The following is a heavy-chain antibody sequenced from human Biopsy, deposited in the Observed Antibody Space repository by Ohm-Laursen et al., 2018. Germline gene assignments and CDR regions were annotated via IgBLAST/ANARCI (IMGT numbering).Heavy chain of an antibody. J-gene: IGHJ4*02. CDR3: VKDRRQYNYGYFPDGFDY. Sequence: SLRLSCTASGFTFNDFATTWGRQAPGKGRERDSAIGGSGGTTYNAGPVKGRFTISGDNSKNTLFLQMNNLRPEDTAAYFCVKDRRQYNYGYFPDGFDYWGLGTRVTVSS. D-gene: IGHD5-18*01. V-gene: IGHV3-23*01. CDR2: IGGSGGTT. CDR1: GFTFNDFA.